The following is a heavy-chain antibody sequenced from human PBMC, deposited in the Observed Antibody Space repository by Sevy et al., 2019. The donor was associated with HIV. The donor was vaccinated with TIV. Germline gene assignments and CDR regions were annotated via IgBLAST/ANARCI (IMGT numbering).Heavy chain of an antibody. J-gene: IGHJ4*02. CDR1: GFAFSDYY. V-gene: IGHV3-11*06. CDR3: ARRSSGWDYFDY. D-gene: IGHD6-19*01. Sequence: GESLKISCAASGFAFSDYYMNWIRQAPGKGLEWVSCISGLTNYINYADSVKGRFTISRDNAKNSVYLQMNSLRAEDTAVYYCARRSSGWDYFDYWGQGTPVTVSS. CDR2: ISGLTNYI.